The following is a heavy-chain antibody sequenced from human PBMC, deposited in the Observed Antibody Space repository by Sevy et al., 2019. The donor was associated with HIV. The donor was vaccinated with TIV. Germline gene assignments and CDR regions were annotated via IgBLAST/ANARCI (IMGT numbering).Heavy chain of an antibody. V-gene: IGHV4-4*07. J-gene: IGHJ4*02. CDR3: AREAKLGAPLGY. CDR2: IYGSGST. Sequence: SETLSLTSTVSGGSISLYYWSWIRQPAGKGLEWIGHIYGSGSTSYNPSLKSRVTMSVDTSQNQISLKLTSATAADTAVYYCAREAKLGAPLGYWGQGTLVTVSS. D-gene: IGHD3-16*01. CDR1: GGSISLYY.